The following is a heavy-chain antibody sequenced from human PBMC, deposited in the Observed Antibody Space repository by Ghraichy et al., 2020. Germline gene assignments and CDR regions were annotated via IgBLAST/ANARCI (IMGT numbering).Heavy chain of an antibody. Sequence: SETLSLTCAVYGGSFSDYYWNWIRQPPGKGLEWIGEINHSGSTNYNPSLKSRVTISADTSKNQFSLKLSSVTAADTAVYYCARVTMICSGYDDYGDPPFDYWGQGTLVTVSS. CDR2: INHSGST. V-gene: IGHV4-34*01. CDR1: GGSFSDYY. CDR3: ARVTMICSGYDDYGDPPFDY. J-gene: IGHJ4*02. D-gene: IGHD5-12*01.